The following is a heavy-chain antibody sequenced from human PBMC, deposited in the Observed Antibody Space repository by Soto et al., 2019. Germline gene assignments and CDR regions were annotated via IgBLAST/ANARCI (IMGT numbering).Heavy chain of an antibody. V-gene: IGHV3-74*01. CDR2: INSDGSST. D-gene: IGHD2-15*01. Sequence: GGSLRLSCAASGFTFSSYWMHWVRQAPGKGLVWVSRINSDGSSTSYAGSVKGRFTISRDNAENTLYLQMNSLRAEDTAVYYCVRTSLVVAAATREDYWGQGTLVTVSS. CDR3: VRTSLVVAAATREDY. J-gene: IGHJ4*02. CDR1: GFTFSSYW.